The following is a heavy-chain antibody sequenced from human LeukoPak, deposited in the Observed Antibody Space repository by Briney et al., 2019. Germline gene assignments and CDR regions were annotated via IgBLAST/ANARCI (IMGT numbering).Heavy chain of an antibody. Sequence: GGSLRLSCEASGVTFSRYWMHWVRQAPGKGLVWVSRIKSDGKTNYADSVKGRFTISRDNAKNTVSLQMNSLRADDTGVYYCARAPSEVGGYYPEYFRHWGQGPLVTVSS. J-gene: IGHJ1*01. D-gene: IGHD3-3*01. CDR3: ARAPSEVGGYYPEYFRH. V-gene: IGHV3-74*01. CDR2: IKSDGKT. CDR1: GVTFSRYW.